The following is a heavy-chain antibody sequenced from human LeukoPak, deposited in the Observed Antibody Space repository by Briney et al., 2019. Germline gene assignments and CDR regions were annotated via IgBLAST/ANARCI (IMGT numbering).Heavy chain of an antibody. J-gene: IGHJ4*02. CDR2: IFTSGSA. CDR3: ASRYFCSSTSCYTFDY. V-gene: IGHV4-4*07. CDR1: GGSITNYY. D-gene: IGHD2-2*02. Sequence: SETLSLTCTGSGGSITNYYWNWIRQPAGKGLEWIGRIFTSGSANYNPSLESRVTMSVDTSKNQFSLKLNSVTAADTAVYYCASRYFCSSTSCYTFDYWGQGTLVTVSS.